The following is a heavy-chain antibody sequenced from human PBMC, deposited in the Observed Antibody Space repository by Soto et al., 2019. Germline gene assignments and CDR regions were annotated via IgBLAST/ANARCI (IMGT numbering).Heavy chain of an antibody. CDR1: GYTFTGYY. CDR2: INPNSGGT. Sequence: QVPLVQSGAEVKKPGASVKVSCKASGYTFTGYYMHWVRQAPGQGLEWMGWINPNSGGTNYAQKFQGWVTMTRDTSISTAYMELSRLRSDDTAVYYCARAGAVAGTDYYYGMDVWGQGTTVTVSS. J-gene: IGHJ6*02. D-gene: IGHD6-19*01. CDR3: ARAGAVAGTDYYYGMDV. V-gene: IGHV1-2*04.